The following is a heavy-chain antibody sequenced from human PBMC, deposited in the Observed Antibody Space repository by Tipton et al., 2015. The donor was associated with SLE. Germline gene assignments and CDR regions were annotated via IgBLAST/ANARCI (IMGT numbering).Heavy chain of an antibody. D-gene: IGHD2-21*02. CDR1: GYSITRDNHY. CDR2: IYTSGAT. Sequence: TLSLTCNVSGYSITRDNHYWTWIRQPAGKGLGWIGHIYTSGATNYNPSLKSRVTIVMDKSKNQFSLKLTTVTAADTAVYYCARRRGSANWYSRYGMDVWGQGTTVTVSS. CDR3: ARRRGSANWYSRYGMDV. J-gene: IGHJ6*02. V-gene: IGHV4-61*09.